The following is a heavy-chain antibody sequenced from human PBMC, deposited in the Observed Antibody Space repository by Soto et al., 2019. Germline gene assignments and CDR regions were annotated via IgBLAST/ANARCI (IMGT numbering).Heavy chain of an antibody. D-gene: IGHD6-19*01. V-gene: IGHV3-23*01. CDR1: GFTFSSYA. Sequence: LSCAASGFTFSSYAMSWVRQAPGKGLEWVSAISGSGGSTYYADSVKGRFTISRDNSKNTLYLQMNSLRAEDTAVYYCAKDRYSSGLFDPWGQGTLVTVSS. J-gene: IGHJ5*02. CDR2: ISGSGGST. CDR3: AKDRYSSGLFDP.